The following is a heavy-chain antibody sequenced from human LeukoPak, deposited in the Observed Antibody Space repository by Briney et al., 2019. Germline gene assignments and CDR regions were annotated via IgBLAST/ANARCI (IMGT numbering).Heavy chain of an antibody. D-gene: IGHD3-10*01. CDR1: GASISSYY. Sequence: SETLSLTCTVSGASISSYYWSWIRQPPGKGLEWIGYVYYSGSTNYNPSLKSRVTISVDTSKNQFSLKLSSVTAADTAVYYCARDWYYGSGSYYNVQAFDIWGQGTMVTVSS. J-gene: IGHJ3*02. CDR2: VYYSGST. CDR3: ARDWYYGSGSYYNVQAFDI. V-gene: IGHV4-59*01.